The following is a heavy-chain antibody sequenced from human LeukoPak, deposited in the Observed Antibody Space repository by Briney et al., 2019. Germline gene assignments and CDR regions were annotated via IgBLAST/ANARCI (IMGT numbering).Heavy chain of an antibody. CDR3: ARPRGQRVEFDF. CDR2: ISTDNGNI. CDR1: GYTFTSYG. J-gene: IGHJ4*02. V-gene: IGHV1-18*01. Sequence: ASVKVSCKASGYTFTSYGISWVRQAPGQGLEWVGWISTDNGNINYAQKLQGRVTMTTDTSTSTTYMQLRSLTSDDTAVYYCARPRGQRVEFDFWGQGTLVTVSS. D-gene: IGHD6-6*01.